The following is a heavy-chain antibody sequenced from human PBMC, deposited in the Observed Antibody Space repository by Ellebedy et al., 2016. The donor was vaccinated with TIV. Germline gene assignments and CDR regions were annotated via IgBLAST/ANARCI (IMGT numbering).Heavy chain of an antibody. D-gene: IGHD4-17*01. Sequence: SETLSLTXTVSGGSISRSSDYWGWIRQPPGKGLEWIGSIYFSGSTYYNPSLNSRVTISIDTSKNQFSLNLSSVTAADTAVYYCARPLRSTVTTSIYFDYWGQGTLVTVSS. V-gene: IGHV4-39*01. CDR3: ARPLRSTVTTSIYFDY. J-gene: IGHJ4*02. CDR1: GGSISRSSDY. CDR2: IYFSGST.